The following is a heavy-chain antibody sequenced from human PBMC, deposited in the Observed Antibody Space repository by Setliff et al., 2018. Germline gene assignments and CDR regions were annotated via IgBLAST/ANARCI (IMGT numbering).Heavy chain of an antibody. Sequence: GGSLRLSCAASGFTFNSYSINWVRQAPGKGLEWVSSISSTGSYKPYADSVRGRFTISRDNAKNSVDLQMSSLRPEDTAVYYCVRRELQLRRYFDFWGQGTLVTVSS. V-gene: IGHV3-21*04. J-gene: IGHJ4*02. CDR3: VRRELQLRRYFDF. CDR1: GFTFNSYS. CDR2: ISSTGSYK. D-gene: IGHD1-7*01.